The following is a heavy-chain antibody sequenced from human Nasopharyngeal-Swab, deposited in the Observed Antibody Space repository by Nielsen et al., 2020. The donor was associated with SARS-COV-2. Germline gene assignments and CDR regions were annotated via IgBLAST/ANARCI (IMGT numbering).Heavy chain of an antibody. CDR2: INHSGST. D-gene: IGHD2-2*01. CDR1: GGSFSGYY. J-gene: IGHJ6*02. V-gene: IGHV4-34*01. CDR3: ARGRCSSTSCRGCSGGSCYYGMDV. Sequence: SETLSLTCAVYGGSFSGYYWSWIRQPPGKGLKWIGEINHSGSTNYNPSLKSRVTISVDTSKNQFSLKLSSVTAADTAVYYCARGRCSSTSCRGCSGGSCYYGMDVWGQGTTVTVSS.